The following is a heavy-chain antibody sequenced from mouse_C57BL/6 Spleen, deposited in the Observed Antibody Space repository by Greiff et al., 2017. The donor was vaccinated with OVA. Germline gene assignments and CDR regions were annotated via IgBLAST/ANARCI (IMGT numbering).Heavy chain of an antibody. Sequence: VMLVESGAELVRPGTSVKVSCKASGYAFTNYLIEWVKQRPGQGLEWIGVINPGSGGTNYNEKFKGKATLTADKSSSTAYMQLSSLTSEDSAVYFCARSELGRDYWGQGTTLTVSS. D-gene: IGHD4-1*01. J-gene: IGHJ2*01. V-gene: IGHV1-54*01. CDR3: ARSELGRDY. CDR2: INPGSGGT. CDR1: GYAFTNYL.